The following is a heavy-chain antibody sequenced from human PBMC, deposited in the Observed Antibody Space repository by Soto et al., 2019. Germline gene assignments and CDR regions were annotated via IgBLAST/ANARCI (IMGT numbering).Heavy chain of an antibody. J-gene: IGHJ6*02. V-gene: IGHV3-23*01. Sequence: PGGSLRLSCAASGFTFSRYAMSWVRQAPGKGLEWVSTVTGGGHTTYNADSVNGRFTISRDNSKNTLYLQMNNLRAEDTAIYYCASSSGVLDFYGMDIWGQGPRSPSP. CDR3: ASSSGVLDFYGMDI. CDR2: VTGGGHTT. D-gene: IGHD1-1*01. CDR1: GFTFSRYA.